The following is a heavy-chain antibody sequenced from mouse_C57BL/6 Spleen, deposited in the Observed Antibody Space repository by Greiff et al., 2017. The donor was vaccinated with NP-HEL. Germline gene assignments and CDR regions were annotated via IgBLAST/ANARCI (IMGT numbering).Heavy chain of an antibody. CDR2: INPSNGGT. CDR1: GYTFTSYW. D-gene: IGHD1-1*01. V-gene: IGHV1-53*01. CDR3: ARCGTTVVASPLYAMDY. Sequence: QVQLKQSGTELVKPGASVKLSCKASGYTFTSYWMHWVKQRPGQGLEWIGNINPSNGGTNYNEKFKSKATLTVDKSSSTAYMQLSSLTSEDSAVYYCARCGTTVVASPLYAMDYWGQGTSVTVSS. J-gene: IGHJ4*01.